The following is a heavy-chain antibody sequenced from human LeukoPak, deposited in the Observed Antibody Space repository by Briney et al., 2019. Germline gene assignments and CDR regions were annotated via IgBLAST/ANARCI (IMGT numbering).Heavy chain of an antibody. V-gene: IGHV3-23*01. Sequence: GGSLRLSCAASGLTVSTDYMSWVRQAPGKGLEWVSAISGSGGSAYYADSVKGRFTISRDNSKNTLYLQMNSLRAEDTAVYYCAKTGARTMVRGVVFDYWGQGTLVTVSS. D-gene: IGHD3-10*01. CDR2: ISGSGGSA. J-gene: IGHJ4*02. CDR1: GLTVSTDY. CDR3: AKTGARTMVRGVVFDY.